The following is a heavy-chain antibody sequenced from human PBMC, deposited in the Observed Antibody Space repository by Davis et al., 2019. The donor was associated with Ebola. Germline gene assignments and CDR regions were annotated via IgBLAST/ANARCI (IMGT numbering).Heavy chain of an antibody. CDR1: GASISSSYY. J-gene: IGHJ4*02. CDR3: ARTPLVISVGYFDY. CDR2: IYYSGIT. Sequence: MPSETLSLTCTVSGASISSSYYWGWIRQPPGKGLEWIGSIYYSGITYYNPSLKSRVTISVDTSKNQFSLKLSSVTAADTAVYYCARTPLVISVGYFDYWGQGTLVSVST. D-gene: IGHD6-6*01. V-gene: IGHV4-39*01.